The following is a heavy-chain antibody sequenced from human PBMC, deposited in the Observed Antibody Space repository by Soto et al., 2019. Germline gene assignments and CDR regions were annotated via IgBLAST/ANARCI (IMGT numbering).Heavy chain of an antibody. D-gene: IGHD3-22*01. V-gene: IGHV1-69*13. J-gene: IGHJ4*02. CDR1: GGTFSSYA. CDR3: ARYYYDSSGYYYADY. CDR2: IIPIFGTA. Sequence: ASVKVSCKASGGTFSSYAISWVRQAPGQGLEWMGGIIPIFGTANYAQKFQGRVTITADESTSTAYMELSSLRSEDTAVYYCARYYYDSSGYYYADYWGQGTLVTVS.